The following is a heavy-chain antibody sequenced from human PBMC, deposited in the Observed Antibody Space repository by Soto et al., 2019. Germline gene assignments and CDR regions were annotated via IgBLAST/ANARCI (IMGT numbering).Heavy chain of an antibody. Sequence: GASVKVSCKASGYTFTSSGISWVRQAPGQGLEWMGWISAYNGNTNYAQKLQGRVTMTTDTSTSTAYMELRSLRSDDTAVYYCARSEYYYDSSGYHDAFDIWGQGTMVTVSS. J-gene: IGHJ3*02. V-gene: IGHV1-18*01. CDR3: ARSEYYYDSSGYHDAFDI. CDR1: GYTFTSSG. CDR2: ISAYNGNT. D-gene: IGHD3-22*01.